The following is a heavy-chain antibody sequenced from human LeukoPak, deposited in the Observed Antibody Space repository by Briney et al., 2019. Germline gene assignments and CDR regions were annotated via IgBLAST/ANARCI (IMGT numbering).Heavy chain of an antibody. CDR2: ISSSSSYI. V-gene: IGHV3-21*01. J-gene: IGHJ6*02. CDR1: GFTFSSYS. Sequence: PGGSLRLSCAASGFTFSSYSMNWVRQAPGKGLEWVSSISSSSSYIYYADSVKGRFTISRDNAKNSLYLQMNSLRAEDTAVYYCARDSQYYYGSGSTPGYYYGMDVWGQGTTVTVSS. CDR3: ARDSQYYYGSGSTPGYYYGMDV. D-gene: IGHD3-10*01.